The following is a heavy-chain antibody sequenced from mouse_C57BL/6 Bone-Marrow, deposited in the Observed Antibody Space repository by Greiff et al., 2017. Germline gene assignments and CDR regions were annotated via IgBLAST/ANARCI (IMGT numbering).Heavy chain of an antibody. Sequence: QVQLQQSGAELVKPGASVKMSCKASGYTFTSYWITWVKQRPGQGLEWIGDIYPGSGSTNYNEKFKSKATLTVDTSSSTAYMQLSSLTSEDSAVYYGARRGAYYYGSSYFWYFDVWGTGTTVTVSS. CDR3: ARRGAYYYGSSYFWYFDV. J-gene: IGHJ1*03. CDR1: GYTFTSYW. V-gene: IGHV1-55*01. CDR2: IYPGSGST. D-gene: IGHD1-1*01.